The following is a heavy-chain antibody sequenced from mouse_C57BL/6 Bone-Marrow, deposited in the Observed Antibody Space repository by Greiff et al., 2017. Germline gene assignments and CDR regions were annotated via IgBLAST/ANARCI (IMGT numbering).Heavy chain of an antibody. J-gene: IGHJ1*03. V-gene: IGHV1-22*01. CDR1: GYTFTDYN. Sequence: EVQRVESGPELVKPGASVKMSCKASGYTFTDYNMHWVKQSHGKSLEWIGYINPNNGGTSYNQKFKGKATLTVNKSSSTAYMELRSLTSEDSAVYYCARRYGSSYWYFDVWGTGTTVTVSS. D-gene: IGHD1-1*01. CDR3: ARRYGSSYWYFDV. CDR2: INPNNGGT.